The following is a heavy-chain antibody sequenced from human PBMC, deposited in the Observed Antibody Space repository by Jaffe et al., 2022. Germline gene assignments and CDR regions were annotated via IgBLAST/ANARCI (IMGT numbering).Heavy chain of an antibody. D-gene: IGHD3-10*01. CDR2: ISSSSSTI. Sequence: EVQLVESGGGLVQPGGSLRLSCAASGFTFSSYSMNWVRQAPGKGLEWVSYISSSSSTIYYADSVKGRFTISRDNAKNSLYLQMNSLRAEDTAVYYCARDQGLSYGSGSRGSYYYYMDVWGKGTTVTVSS. V-gene: IGHV3-48*01. CDR3: ARDQGLSYGSGSRGSYYYYMDV. CDR1: GFTFSSYS. J-gene: IGHJ6*03.